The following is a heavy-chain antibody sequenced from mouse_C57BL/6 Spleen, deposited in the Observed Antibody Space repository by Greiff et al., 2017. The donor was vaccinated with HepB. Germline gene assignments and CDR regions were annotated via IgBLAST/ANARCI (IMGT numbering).Heavy chain of an antibody. CDR2: INPNNGGT. Sequence: VQLQQSGPELVKPGASVKIPCKASGYTFTDYNMDWVKQSHGKSLEWIGDINPNNGGTIYNQKFKGKATLTVDKSSSTAYMELRSLTSEDTAVYYCARSGYGSSYAFDYWGQGTTLTVSS. CDR1: GYTFTDYN. CDR3: ARSGYGSSYAFDY. V-gene: IGHV1-18*01. J-gene: IGHJ2*01. D-gene: IGHD1-1*01.